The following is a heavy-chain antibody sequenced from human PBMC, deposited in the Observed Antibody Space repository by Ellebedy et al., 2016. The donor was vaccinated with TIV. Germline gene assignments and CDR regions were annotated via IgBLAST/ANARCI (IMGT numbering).Heavy chain of an antibody. Sequence: ASVKVSCKASEYNFTAQYIQWVRQAPGQGLEWMGWINPDSGSTNFAQRSQGRVTMTRDTSVNTAYMELSRLQSDDTAVYHCARVLRATSGMDVWGQGTTVTVS. CDR3: ARVLRATSGMDV. J-gene: IGHJ6*02. CDR2: INPDSGST. D-gene: IGHD4/OR15-4a*01. CDR1: EYNFTAQY. V-gene: IGHV1-2*02.